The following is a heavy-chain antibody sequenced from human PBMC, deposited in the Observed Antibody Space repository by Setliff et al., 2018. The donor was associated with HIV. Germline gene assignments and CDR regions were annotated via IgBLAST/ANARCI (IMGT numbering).Heavy chain of an antibody. V-gene: IGHV4-4*09. CDR3: ARLAEDYYDSGTWEVDY. CDR1: GRSIDDSY. J-gene: IGHJ4*01. CDR2: IKTSGRT. D-gene: IGHD3-10*01. Sequence: SETLSLTCSVSGRSIDDSYWSWIRQSPGKGLEWIGFIKTSGRTNYKPSLKSRVTISLDTSKNQFSLRLNSVTATDTAVYYCARLAEDYYDSGTWEVDYWAHGTLVTVSA.